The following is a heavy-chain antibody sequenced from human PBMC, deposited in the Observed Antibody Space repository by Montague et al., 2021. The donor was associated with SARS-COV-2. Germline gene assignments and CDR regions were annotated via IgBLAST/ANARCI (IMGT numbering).Heavy chain of an antibody. V-gene: IGHV2-70*01. Sequence: PALVKPTQTLTLTCTFSGFSLSTSGVCVSWIRQPPGKALEWLAXXXWXXXKYXSTSLKTRLTISKDTSKNQVVLTMANMDPVDTATYYCARIDSSSWPNFDYWGQGTLVTVSS. J-gene: IGHJ4*02. CDR3: ARIDSSSWPNFDY. D-gene: IGHD6-13*01. CDR1: GFSLSTSGVC. CDR2: XXWXXXK.